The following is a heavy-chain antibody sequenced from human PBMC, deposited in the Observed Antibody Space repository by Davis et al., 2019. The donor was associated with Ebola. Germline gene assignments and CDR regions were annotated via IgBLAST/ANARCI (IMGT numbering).Heavy chain of an antibody. CDR3: AREVRFPGASSGLAGPQDYYYGMDV. J-gene: IGHJ6*02. CDR1: GFTFDDYA. V-gene: IGHV3-9*01. CDR2: ISWNSGSI. D-gene: IGHD7-27*01. Sequence: PGGSLRLSCAASGFTFDDYAMHWVRQAPGKGLEWVSGISWNSGSIGYADSVKGRFTISRDNAKNSLYLQMNSLRAEDTAVYYCAREVRFPGASSGLAGPQDYYYGMDVWGQGTTVTVSS.